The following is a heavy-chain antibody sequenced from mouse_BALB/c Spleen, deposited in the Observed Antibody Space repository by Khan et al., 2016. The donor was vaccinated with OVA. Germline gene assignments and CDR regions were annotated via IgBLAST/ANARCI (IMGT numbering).Heavy chain of an antibody. D-gene: IGHD2-10*01. CDR3: ARPSYYGNPWFPY. CDR1: GFAFSSYD. J-gene: IGHJ3*01. V-gene: IGHV5-9*02. CDR2: ISGTGIYT. Sequence: EVRLVESGGGLVKPGGSLKLSCAPSGFAFSSYDMSWVRQTPEKRLEWVATISGTGIYTYYPDSVKGRFTISRDNARNTLYLQMSSLRSEDPALYYCARPSYYGNPWFPYWGQGTLVTVSA.